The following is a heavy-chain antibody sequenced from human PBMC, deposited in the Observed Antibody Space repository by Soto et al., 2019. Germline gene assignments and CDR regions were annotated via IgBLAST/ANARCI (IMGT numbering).Heavy chain of an antibody. D-gene: IGHD6-13*01. Sequence: GSLRLSCTASGFTFGDYAMSWVRQAPGKGLEWVGFIRSKAYGGTTEYAASVKGRFTISRDDSKSIAYLQMNSLKTEDTAVYYCTRDGSSWYRTVDYWGQGTLVTVSS. J-gene: IGHJ4*02. CDR3: TRDGSSWYRTVDY. V-gene: IGHV3-49*04. CDR1: GFTFGDYA. CDR2: IRSKAYGGTT.